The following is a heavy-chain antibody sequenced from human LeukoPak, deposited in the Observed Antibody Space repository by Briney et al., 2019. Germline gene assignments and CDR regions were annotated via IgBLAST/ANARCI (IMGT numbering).Heavy chain of an antibody. Sequence: GGSLRLSCAGSRFTFSGYWISWVRQAPGKGLEWVANIKQDGSEKYYVDSGKGRFTISRDNAKNSLYLQMNSLRAEDTAVYYCARQYYDYWSGFDYWGQGTLVTISS. CDR3: ARQYYDYWSGFDY. D-gene: IGHD3-3*01. CDR1: RFTFSGYW. J-gene: IGHJ4*02. CDR2: IKQDGSEK. V-gene: IGHV3-7*01.